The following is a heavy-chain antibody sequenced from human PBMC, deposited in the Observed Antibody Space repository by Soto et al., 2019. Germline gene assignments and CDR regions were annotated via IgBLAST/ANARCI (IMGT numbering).Heavy chain of an antibody. Sequence: LSLTCAVSGGSISSGGYSWSWIRQPPGKGLEWIGYMYHSGSTYYNPSLKRRGTISIDRSKHQFSLKLSSVTAADTAVYYGARAQGYYDSSGYYPGPYYYGMDVWGQGTTVTVSS. J-gene: IGHJ6*02. CDR2: MYHSGST. V-gene: IGHV4-30-2*01. D-gene: IGHD3-22*01. CDR1: GGSISSGGYS. CDR3: ARAQGYYDSSGYYPGPYYYGMDV.